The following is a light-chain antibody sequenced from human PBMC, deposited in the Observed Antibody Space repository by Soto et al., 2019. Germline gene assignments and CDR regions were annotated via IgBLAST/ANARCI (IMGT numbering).Light chain of an antibody. V-gene: IGLV1-40*01. CDR3: QSFDSSLTGPI. CDR2: NNT. J-gene: IGLJ2*01. Sequence: QSVLTQPPSVSGAPGQRVTISCTGSNSSIGADYEVYWYQQFPGTAPKLLISNNTNRPSGVPDRFSGSRSGTSASLAITGLQSEYEADYYCQSFDSSLTGPIFGVGTKLTVL. CDR1: NSSIGADYE.